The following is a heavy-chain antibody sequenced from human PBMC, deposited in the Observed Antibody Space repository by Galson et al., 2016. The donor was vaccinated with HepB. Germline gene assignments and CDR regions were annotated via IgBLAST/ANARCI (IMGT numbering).Heavy chain of an antibody. CDR2: ISGHGSST. D-gene: IGHD1-1*01. CDR1: GFTFSNHA. V-gene: IGHV3-23*01. J-gene: IGHJ4*02. CDR3: ARGDGWNPLAGH. Sequence: SLRLSCAVSGFTFSNHAMTWVRQAPGKGLEWVSSISGHGSSTYYADSVKGRFTISRDSSRDTLYLQMNSLRVEDTAVYYCARGDGWNPLAGHWGQGTLVTVSS.